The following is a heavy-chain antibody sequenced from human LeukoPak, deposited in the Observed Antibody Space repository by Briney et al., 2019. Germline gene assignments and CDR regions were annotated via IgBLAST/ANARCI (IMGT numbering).Heavy chain of an antibody. CDR1: GFTFSSYA. CDR3: ARDRENSGSTGYYFDY. J-gene: IGHJ4*02. D-gene: IGHD1-26*01. CDR2: ISYDGSNK. V-gene: IGHV3-30-3*01. Sequence: GGSLRLSCAASGFTFSSYAMHWVRQAPGKGLEWVAVISYDGSNKYYADSVKGRFTISRDNSKNTLYLQMNSLRAEDTAVYYCARDRENSGSTGYYFDYWGQGTLVTASS.